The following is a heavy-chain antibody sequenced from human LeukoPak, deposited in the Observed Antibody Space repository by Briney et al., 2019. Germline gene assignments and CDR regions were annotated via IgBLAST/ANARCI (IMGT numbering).Heavy chain of an antibody. CDR1: GGTSSSYA. Sequence: SVKVSCKASGGTSSSYAISWVRQAPGQGLEWMGRIIPIFGTANYAQKFQGRVTITTDESTSTAYMELSSLRSEDTAVYYCARGPGSYRDDYWGQGTLVTVSS. D-gene: IGHD3-10*01. J-gene: IGHJ4*02. V-gene: IGHV1-69*05. CDR3: ARGPGSYRDDY. CDR2: IIPIFGTA.